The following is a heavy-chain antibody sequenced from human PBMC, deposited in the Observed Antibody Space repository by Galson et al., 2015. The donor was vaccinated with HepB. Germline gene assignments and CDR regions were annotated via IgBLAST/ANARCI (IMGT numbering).Heavy chain of an antibody. CDR3: ARGGDFDWLPHYYYYYGMDV. CDR2: INAGNGNT. V-gene: IGHV1-3*01. Sequence: SVKVSCKASGYTFTSYAMHWVRQAPGQRLEWMGWINAGNGNTKYSQKFQGRVTITRDTSASTAYMELSSLRSEDTAVYYCARGGDFDWLPHYYYYYGMDVWGQGTTVTVSS. D-gene: IGHD3-9*01. CDR1: GYTFTSYA. J-gene: IGHJ6*02.